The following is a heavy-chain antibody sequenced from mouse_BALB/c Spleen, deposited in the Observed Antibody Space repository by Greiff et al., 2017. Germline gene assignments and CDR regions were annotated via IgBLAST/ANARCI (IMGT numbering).Heavy chain of an antibody. CDR2: INSNGGST. CDR1: GFTFSSYG. CDR3: AREGSGYYFDY. V-gene: IGHV5-6-3*01. Sequence: EVKVVESGGGLVQPGGSLKLSCAASGFTFSSYGMSWVRQTPDKRLELVATINSNGGSTYYPDSVKGRFTISRDNAKNTLYLQMSSLKSEDTAMYYCAREGSGYYFDYWGQGTTLTVSS. D-gene: IGHD4-1*01. J-gene: IGHJ2*01.